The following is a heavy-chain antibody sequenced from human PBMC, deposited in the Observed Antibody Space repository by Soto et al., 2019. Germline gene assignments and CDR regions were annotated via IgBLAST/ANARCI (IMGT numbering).Heavy chain of an antibody. Sequence: EVQLLESGGGLVQPGGSLRLSCAASGFTFSSYAMSWVRQAPGKGLEWVSAISGSGGSTYYADSVKGRFTISRDNSKNTLYLQMNRLRAEDTAVYYCAKVLLWFGEPSPLGYWGQGTLVTVSS. CDR3: AKVLLWFGEPSPLGY. V-gene: IGHV3-23*01. CDR2: ISGSGGST. J-gene: IGHJ4*02. D-gene: IGHD3-10*01. CDR1: GFTFSSYA.